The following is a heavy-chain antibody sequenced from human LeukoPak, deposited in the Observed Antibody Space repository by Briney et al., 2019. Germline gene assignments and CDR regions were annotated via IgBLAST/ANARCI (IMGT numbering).Heavy chain of an antibody. CDR2: ISSRSSSM. V-gene: IGHV3-21*01. CDR1: GFTFSTYD. Sequence: PGGSLRLSCAASGFTFSTYDMNWVRQAPGKGLEWVSSISSRSSSMYYADSVKGRFTIYRDNAKNSLYLQMNSLRAEDTAVYWCARDYIAYDPLDYWGQGTLVTVSS. J-gene: IGHJ4*02. CDR3: ARDYIAYDPLDY. D-gene: IGHD3-3*01.